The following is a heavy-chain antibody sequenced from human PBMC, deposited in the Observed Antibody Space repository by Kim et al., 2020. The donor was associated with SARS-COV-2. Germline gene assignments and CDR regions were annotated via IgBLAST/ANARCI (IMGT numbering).Heavy chain of an antibody. J-gene: IGHJ5*02. CDR3: ARGSAHYDILTGNNWFDP. D-gene: IGHD3-9*01. Sequence: ASVKVSCKASGYTFTSYAMNWVRQAPGQGLEWMGWINTNTGNPTYAQGFTGRFVFSLDTSVSTAYLQISSLKAEDTAVYYCARGSAHYDILTGNNWFDPWGQGTLVTVSS. CDR1: GYTFTSYA. CDR2: INTNTGNP. V-gene: IGHV7-4-1*02.